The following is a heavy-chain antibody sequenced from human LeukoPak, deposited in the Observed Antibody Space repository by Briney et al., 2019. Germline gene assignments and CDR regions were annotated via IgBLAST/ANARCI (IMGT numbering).Heavy chain of an antibody. Sequence: GRSLRLSCAASGFTFSSYAMHWVRQAPGKGLEWVAVISYDGSNKYYADSVKGRFTISRDNSKNTLYLQMNSLRAEDTAVYYCARAGGETYSSGWGGNWFDPRGQGTLVTVSS. CDR1: GFTFSSYA. J-gene: IGHJ5*02. V-gene: IGHV3-30-3*01. CDR2: ISYDGSNK. CDR3: ARAGGETYSSGWGGNWFDP. D-gene: IGHD6-19*01.